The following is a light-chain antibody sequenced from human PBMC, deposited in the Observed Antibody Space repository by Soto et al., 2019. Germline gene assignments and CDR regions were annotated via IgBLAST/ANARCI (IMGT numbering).Light chain of an antibody. Sequence: DIQMTQSPTSLSASVGDRVTITCRASQDISNFVAWYQQKPGKAPKLLIYAASTLQSGVPSRFSGSGSGTDFTLTINRLQPEDVATYYCQKYSSVPVFGPGTKVEIK. CDR3: QKYSSVPV. J-gene: IGKJ3*01. V-gene: IGKV1-27*01. CDR2: AAS. CDR1: QDISNF.